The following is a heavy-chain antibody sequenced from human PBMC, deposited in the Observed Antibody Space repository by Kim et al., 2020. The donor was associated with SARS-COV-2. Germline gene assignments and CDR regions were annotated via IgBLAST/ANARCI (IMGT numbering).Heavy chain of an antibody. CDR2: IIPIFGTA. J-gene: IGHJ5*02. V-gene: IGHV1-69*13. D-gene: IGHD1-26*01. Sequence: SVKVSCKASGGTFSSYAISWVRQAPGQGLEWMGGIIPIFGTANYAQKFQGRVTITADESTSTAYMELSSLRSEDTAVYYCARGRSWGAPAFDPWGQGTLVTVSS. CDR3: ARGRSWGAPAFDP. CDR1: GGTFSSYA.